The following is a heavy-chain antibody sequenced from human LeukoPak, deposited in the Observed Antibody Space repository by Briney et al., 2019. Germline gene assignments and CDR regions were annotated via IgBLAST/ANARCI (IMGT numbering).Heavy chain of an antibody. Sequence: PGGSLRLSCAASGFTFDTYAMNWVRQTPGKGLEWVSAISGSGGSTYYADSVKGRFSISRDNSKNTLYLQMNSLRAEDTAVYYCAKDKSPYYYDSSGWHPFDYWGQGTLVTVSS. D-gene: IGHD3-22*01. CDR2: ISGSGGST. CDR1: GFTFDTYA. CDR3: AKDKSPYYYDSSGWHPFDY. J-gene: IGHJ4*02. V-gene: IGHV3-23*01.